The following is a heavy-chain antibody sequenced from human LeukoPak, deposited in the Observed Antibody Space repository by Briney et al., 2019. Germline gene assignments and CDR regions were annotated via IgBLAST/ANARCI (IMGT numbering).Heavy chain of an antibody. CDR2: IYYSGST. V-gene: IGHV4-59*08. CDR1: GGSISSYY. J-gene: IGHJ5*02. D-gene: IGHD3-22*01. Sequence: PSETLSLTCTVSGGSISSYYWSWIRQPPGKGLEWIGYIYYSGSTNYNPSLKSRVTISVDTSKNQSSLKLSSVTAADTAVYYCARFDRGWFDPWGQGTLVTVSS. CDR3: ARFDRGWFDP.